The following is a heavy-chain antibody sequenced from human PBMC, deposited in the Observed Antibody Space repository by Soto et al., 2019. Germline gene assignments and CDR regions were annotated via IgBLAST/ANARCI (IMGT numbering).Heavy chain of an antibody. V-gene: IGHV3-30*18. CDR2: ISYDGSNK. J-gene: IGHJ4*02. Sequence: GGSLRLSCAASGFTFSSYGMHWVRQAPGKGLEWVAVISYDGSNKYYADSVKGRFTISRDNSKNTLYLQMNSLRAEDTAMYYYAKALYSHYYDSSGYYACDYWGQGTLVTVSS. D-gene: IGHD3-22*01. CDR1: GFTFSSYG. CDR3: AKALYSHYYDSSGYYACDY.